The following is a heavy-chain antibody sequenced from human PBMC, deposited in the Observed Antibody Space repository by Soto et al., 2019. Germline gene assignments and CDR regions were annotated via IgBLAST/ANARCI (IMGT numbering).Heavy chain of an antibody. CDR2: MNPNSGNT. J-gene: IGHJ5*02. D-gene: IGHD3-3*01. CDR3: ARGTYYDFWSGYFSSRDWFDP. V-gene: IGHV1-8*01. Sequence: QVQLVQSGAEVKKPGASVKVSCKASGYTFTSYDINWVRQATGQGLEWMGWMNPNSGNTGYAHTFQGRVTMTRNTSISTAYMALSSLRSEDTAVYYCARGTYYDFWSGYFSSRDWFDPWGQGTLVTVSS. CDR1: GYTFTSYD.